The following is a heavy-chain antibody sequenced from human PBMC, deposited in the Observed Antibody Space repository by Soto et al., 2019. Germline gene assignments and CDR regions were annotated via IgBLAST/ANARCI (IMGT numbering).Heavy chain of an antibody. CDR1: GGSISSGGYS. CDR2: IYHSGST. Sequence: SETLSLTCAVSGGSISSGGYSWSWIRQPPGKGLEWIGYIYHSGSTYYNPSPKSRVTISVDRSKNQFSLKLSSVTAADTAVYYCAPYCSSTSCLFGTFDPWGQGTLVTVSS. J-gene: IGHJ5*02. CDR3: APYCSSTSCLFGTFDP. D-gene: IGHD2-2*01. V-gene: IGHV4-30-2*01.